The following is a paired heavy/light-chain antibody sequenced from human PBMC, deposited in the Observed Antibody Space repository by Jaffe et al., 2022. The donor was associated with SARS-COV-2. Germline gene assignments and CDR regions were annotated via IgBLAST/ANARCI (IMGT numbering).Light chain of an antibody. CDR1: SSDVGGYNY. V-gene: IGLV2-14*01. CDR3: SSYTSSSTFWV. J-gene: IGLJ3*02. CDR2: EVS. Sequence: QSALTQPASVSGSPGQSITISCTGTSSDVGGYNYVSWYQQHPGKAPKLMIYEVSNRPSGVSNRFSGSKSGNTASLTISGLQAEDEADYYCSSYTSSSTFWVFGGGTKLTVL.
Heavy chain of an antibody. CDR1: GFTFSSYA. D-gene: IGHD2-21*02. CDR2: ISGSGGST. J-gene: IGHJ3*02. V-gene: IGHV3-23*01. CDR3: ANSLLSPPYCGGDCYQDAFDI. Sequence: EVQLLESGGGLVQPGGSLRLSCAASGFTFSSYAMSWVRQAPGKGLEWVSAISGSGGSTYYADSVKGRFTISRDNSKNTLYLQMNSLRAEDTAVYYCANSLLSPPYCGGDCYQDAFDIWGQGTMVTVSS.